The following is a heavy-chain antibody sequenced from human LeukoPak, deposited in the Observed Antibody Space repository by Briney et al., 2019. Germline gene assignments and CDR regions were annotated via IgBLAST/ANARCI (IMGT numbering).Heavy chain of an antibody. Sequence: SETLSLTCTVSGGSISSSSYYWGWIRQPPWKGLEWIGSIYHSGSTYYNPSLKSRVTISVDTSKNQFSLKLSSVTAADTAVYYCARVGGVGATSLCWGQGTLVTVSS. CDR2: IYHSGST. CDR1: GGSISSSSYY. J-gene: IGHJ4*02. CDR3: ARVGGVGATSLC. V-gene: IGHV4-39*07. D-gene: IGHD1-26*01.